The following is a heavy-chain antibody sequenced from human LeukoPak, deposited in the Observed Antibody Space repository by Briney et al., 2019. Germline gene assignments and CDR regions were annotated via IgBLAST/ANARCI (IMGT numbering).Heavy chain of an antibody. CDR2: ISYDGSNK. Sequence: GGSLRLSCAASGFTFSSYGMHWVRQAPGKGLEWVAVISYDGSNKYYADSVKGRFTISRDNSKNTLYLQMNSLRAEDTAVYYCARGGPGYCSSTSCFTYGDYWGQGTLVTVSS. V-gene: IGHV3-30*03. CDR3: ARGGPGYCSSTSCFTYGDY. J-gene: IGHJ4*02. CDR1: GFTFSSYG. D-gene: IGHD2-2*02.